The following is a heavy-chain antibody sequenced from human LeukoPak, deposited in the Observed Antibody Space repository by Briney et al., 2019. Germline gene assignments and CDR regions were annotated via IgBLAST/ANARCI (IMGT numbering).Heavy chain of an antibody. J-gene: IGHJ4*02. D-gene: IGHD3-22*01. CDR2: ISGSGGST. V-gene: IGHV3-23*01. Sequence: GGSLRLSCAASGFTFSSYAMSWVRQAPGKGLEWVSAISGSGGSTYYADSVKGRFTISRDNSKNTLYLQMNSLGAEDTAVYYCALDYYDSSGYLCWGQGTLVTVSS. CDR1: GFTFSSYA. CDR3: ALDYYDSSGYLC.